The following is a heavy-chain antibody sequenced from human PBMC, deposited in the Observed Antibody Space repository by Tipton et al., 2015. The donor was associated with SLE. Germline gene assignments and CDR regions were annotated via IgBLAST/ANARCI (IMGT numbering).Heavy chain of an antibody. CDR2: ISSSGNTI. CDR3: ARDSGDFTLL. V-gene: IGHV3-48*03. Sequence: GSLRLSCAASGFTFSSYEMNWVRQGPGKGLEWVSYISSSGNTIDYADSVQGRFTISRDNAKTSLYLQMNSLRAEDTAVYYCARDSGDFTLLWGRGTLVTVSS. CDR1: GFTFSSYE. J-gene: IGHJ2*01. D-gene: IGHD4-17*01.